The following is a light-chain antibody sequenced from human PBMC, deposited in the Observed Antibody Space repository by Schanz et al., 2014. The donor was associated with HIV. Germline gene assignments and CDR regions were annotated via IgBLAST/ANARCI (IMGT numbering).Light chain of an antibody. CDR1: SSDVGSYNL. CDR2: EGS. CDR3: STFSGNATL. Sequence: QSVLTQPASVSGSPGQSITISCTGTSSDVGSYNLVSWYQQHPGKAPKLMIYEGSKRPSGVSNRFSGSKSGNTASLTISRLQAADEADYYCSTFSGNATLFGGGTKLTV. V-gene: IGLV2-14*02. J-gene: IGLJ2*01.